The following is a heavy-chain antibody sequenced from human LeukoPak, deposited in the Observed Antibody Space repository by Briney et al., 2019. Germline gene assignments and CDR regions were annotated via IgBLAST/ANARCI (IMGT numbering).Heavy chain of an antibody. Sequence: SETLSLTCTVSSDTMRSYYWSWIRQPPGRGLEWIGYIFYTGTTDYNPSLKSRVTISLETSKNQFSLKLNSVTAADTAVYYCARSHSSGYNWFDPWGQGTLVTVSS. V-gene: IGHV4-59*08. CDR3: ARSHSSGYNWFDP. J-gene: IGHJ5*02. D-gene: IGHD3-22*01. CDR1: SDTMRSYY. CDR2: IFYTGTT.